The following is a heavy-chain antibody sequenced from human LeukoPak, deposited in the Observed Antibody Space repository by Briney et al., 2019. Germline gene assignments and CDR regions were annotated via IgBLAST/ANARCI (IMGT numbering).Heavy chain of an antibody. CDR2: INPNSGGT. D-gene: IGHD3-22*01. CDR1: GYTFTGYY. Sequence: GASVKVSCKASGYTFTGYYMHWVRQAPGQGLEWMGWINPNSGGTNYAQKLQGRVTMTTDTSTSTAYMELRSLRSDDTAVYYCARVTYYYDSSGYFPSPDLIDYWGQGTLVTVSS. V-gene: IGHV1-2*02. CDR3: ARVTYYYDSSGYFPSPDLIDY. J-gene: IGHJ4*02.